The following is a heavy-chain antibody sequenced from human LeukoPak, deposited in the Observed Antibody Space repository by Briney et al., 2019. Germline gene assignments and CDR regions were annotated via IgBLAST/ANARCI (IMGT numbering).Heavy chain of an antibody. J-gene: IGHJ4*02. V-gene: IGHV3-20*04. Sequence: GGSLRLSCAASGFIFDDYGMSWVRQAPGKGLEWVSGINWNGGSTGYADSVKGRFTISRDNAKNSLYLQMNSLRAEDTALYYCARLMGGGSSAVSDYWGQGTLVTVSS. CDR2: INWNGGST. CDR1: GFIFDDYG. CDR3: ARLMGGGSSAVSDY. D-gene: IGHD2-2*01.